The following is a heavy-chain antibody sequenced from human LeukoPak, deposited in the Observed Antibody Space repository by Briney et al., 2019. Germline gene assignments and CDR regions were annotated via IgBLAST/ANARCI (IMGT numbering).Heavy chain of an antibody. D-gene: IGHD4-17*01. Sequence: PSETLSLTCAVYGGSFSGYYWSWIRQPPGKGLEWIGEINHSGSTNYNPSLKSRVTISVDTSKNQFSLKLSSVTAADTAVYHCARPHDYGGNSGYDYWGQGTLVTVSS. CDR2: INHSGST. CDR3: ARPHDYGGNSGYDY. J-gene: IGHJ4*02. V-gene: IGHV4-34*01. CDR1: GGSFSGYY.